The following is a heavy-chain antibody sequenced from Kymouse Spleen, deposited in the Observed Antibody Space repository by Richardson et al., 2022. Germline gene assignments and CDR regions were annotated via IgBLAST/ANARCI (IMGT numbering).Heavy chain of an antibody. CDR3: ARWNYYGSGSYYKDYYYYGMDV. D-gene: IGHD3-10*01. CDR2: INHSGST. V-gene: IGHV4-34*01. CDR1: GGSFSGYY. J-gene: IGHJ6*02. Sequence: QVQLQQWGAGLLKPSETLSLTCAVYGGSFSGYYWSWIRQPPGKGLEWIGEINHSGSTNYNPSLKSRVTISVDTSKNQFSLKLSSVTAADTAVYYCARWNYYGSGSYYKDYYYYGMDVWGQGTTVTVSS.